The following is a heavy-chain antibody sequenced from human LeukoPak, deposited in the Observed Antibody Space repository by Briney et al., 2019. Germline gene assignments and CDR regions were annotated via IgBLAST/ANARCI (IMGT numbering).Heavy chain of an antibody. V-gene: IGHV4-39*01. J-gene: IGHJ5*02. CDR2: ISYSGST. CDR1: GGSISSSSYY. Sequence: SETLSLTCTVSGGSISSSSYYWGWIRQPPGKGLEWIGSISYSGSTYYNPSLKSRVTISVDTSKNQFSLKLSSVTASDTAVYYCARHGGITIFGVAAPHWFDPWGQGTLVTVSS. CDR3: ARHGGITIFGVAAPHWFDP. D-gene: IGHD3-3*01.